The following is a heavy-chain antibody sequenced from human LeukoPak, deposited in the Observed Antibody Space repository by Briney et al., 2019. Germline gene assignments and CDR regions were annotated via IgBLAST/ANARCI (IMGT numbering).Heavy chain of an antibody. CDR1: GFTFSSYW. CDR2: INTDGSIT. CDR3: ALPSSRWYRGWFDP. J-gene: IGHJ5*02. V-gene: IGHV3-74*01. D-gene: IGHD2-15*01. Sequence: PGGSLRLSCAASGFTFSSYWMHWVRQAPGKGLVWVSRINTDGSITSYADSVKGRFTISRDNAKNTLYLQMNSLRADDTAVYYCALPSSRWYRGWFDPWGQGTLVTVSS.